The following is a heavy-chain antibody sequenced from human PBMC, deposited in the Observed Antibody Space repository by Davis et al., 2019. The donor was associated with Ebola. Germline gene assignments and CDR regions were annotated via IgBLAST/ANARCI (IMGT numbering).Heavy chain of an antibody. CDR2: IIPIFGTA. V-gene: IGHV1-69*13. CDR3: ARGEAAGTLIFDY. D-gene: IGHD6-13*01. J-gene: IGHJ4*02. CDR1: GGTFSSYA. Sequence: SVQVSCKASGGTFSSYAISWVRQAPGQGLEWMGGIIPIFGTANYAQKFQGRVTITADESTSTAYMELSSLRSEDTAVYYCARGEAAGTLIFDYWGQGTLVTVSS.